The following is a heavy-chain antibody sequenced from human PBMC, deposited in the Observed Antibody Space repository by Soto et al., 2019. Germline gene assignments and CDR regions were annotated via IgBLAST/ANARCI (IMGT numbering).Heavy chain of an antibody. V-gene: IGHV1-46*01. CDR3: ARESYYDFWSGRYYYYGMDV. J-gene: IGHJ6*02. D-gene: IGHD3-3*01. Sequence: QVQLVQSGAEVKKPGASVKVSCKASGYTFTSYYMHWVRQAPGQGLEWMGIINPSGGSTSYAQKFQGRVTMTRDTCTSTVYMELSSLRSEDTAVYYCARESYYDFWSGRYYYYGMDVWGQGTTVTVSS. CDR1: GYTFTSYY. CDR2: INPSGGST.